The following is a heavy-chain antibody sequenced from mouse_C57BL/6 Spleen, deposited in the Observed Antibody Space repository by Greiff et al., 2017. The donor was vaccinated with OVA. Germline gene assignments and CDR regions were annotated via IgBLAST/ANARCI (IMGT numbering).Heavy chain of an antibody. V-gene: IGHV1-15*01. CDR2: LDPETGGT. CDR1: GYTFTDYE. D-gene: IGHD2-5*01. J-gene: IGHJ3*01. CDR3: VPSYDSNDVKGWFAY. Sequence: VQLQQSGAELVRPGASVTLSCKASGYTFTDYEMPWVKQTPVHGLEWIGALDPETGGTAYNQKFKGKAILTADKSSSTAYMQLRSLTSEDSAVYYGVPSYDSNDVKGWFAYWGQGTLVTVSA.